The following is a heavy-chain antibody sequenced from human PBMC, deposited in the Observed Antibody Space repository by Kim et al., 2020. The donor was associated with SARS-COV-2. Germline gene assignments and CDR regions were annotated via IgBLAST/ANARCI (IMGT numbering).Heavy chain of an antibody. V-gene: IGHV3-23*01. CDR3: AEDAFSGSYLPNDAFDI. Sequence: VNGRFTISRDNSKNTLYLQMNSLRAEDTAVYYCAEDAFSGSYLPNDAFDIWGQGTMVTVSS. J-gene: IGHJ3*02. D-gene: IGHD1-26*01.